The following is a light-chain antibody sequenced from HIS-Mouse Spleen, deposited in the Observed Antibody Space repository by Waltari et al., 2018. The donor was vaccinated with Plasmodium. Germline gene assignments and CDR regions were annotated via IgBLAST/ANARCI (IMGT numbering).Light chain of an antibody. J-gene: IGKJ3*01. Sequence: EIVMTQSPATLSVSPGERATLSCRASQSVSSNVAWYQQKHGQAPRLLIYGASTRATGIPARCSGSGSGTEFTLTISSLQSEDFAVYYCQQYNNWSFTFGPGTKVDIK. CDR3: QQYNNWSFT. V-gene: IGKV3-15*01. CDR1: QSVSSN. CDR2: GAS.